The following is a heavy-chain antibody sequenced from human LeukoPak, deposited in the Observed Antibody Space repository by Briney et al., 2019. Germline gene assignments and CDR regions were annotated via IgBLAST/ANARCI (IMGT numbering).Heavy chain of an antibody. CDR1: GFTFSSYW. Sequence: QPGGSLRLSCTASGFTFSSYWMHWVRQAPGKGLVWVSRITSDGSSTSHADSVKGRFTISRDNAKNTLYLQMNSLRAEDTAVYYCSRGVGATDSWGQGTLVTVSS. J-gene: IGHJ4*02. V-gene: IGHV3-74*01. D-gene: IGHD1-26*01. CDR2: ITSDGSST. CDR3: SRGVGATDS.